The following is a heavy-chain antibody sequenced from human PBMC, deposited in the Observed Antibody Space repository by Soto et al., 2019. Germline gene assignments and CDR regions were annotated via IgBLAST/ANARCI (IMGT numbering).Heavy chain of an antibody. CDR1: GYRFTSYG. CDR3: ASVNNLYDSSGYYFDY. J-gene: IGHJ4*02. V-gene: IGHV1-18*01. Sequence: ASVNLSCKASGYRFTSYGISLMRQAPRQGLEWRGWTSPNNVNTTKAQKLQGRATMTKTTSTSTAYMELRSLRSDDTAVYYCASVNNLYDSSGYYFDYWGQGTLVTVSS. D-gene: IGHD3-22*01. CDR2: TSPNNVNT.